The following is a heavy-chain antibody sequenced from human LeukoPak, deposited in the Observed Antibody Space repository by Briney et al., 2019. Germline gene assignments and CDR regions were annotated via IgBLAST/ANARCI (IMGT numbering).Heavy chain of an antibody. CDR1: GGSFSGDY. J-gene: IGHJ3*02. V-gene: IGHV4-34*01. CDR2: INHSGST. CDR3: ARGCGAFDI. Sequence: SETLSLTCAVYGGSFSGDYWSWIRQPPGNGLEWIGEINHSGSTKYNPSLKVRVTISVDTSKNPSPQKLGYVTAADTAVYYCARGCGAFDIWGQGTMVTVSS. D-gene: IGHD2-21*01.